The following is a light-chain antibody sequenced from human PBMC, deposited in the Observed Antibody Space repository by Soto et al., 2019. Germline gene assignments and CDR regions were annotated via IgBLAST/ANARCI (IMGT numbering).Light chain of an antibody. CDR1: QSIDNF. CDR2: AAS. J-gene: IGKJ2*01. CDR3: QQSYSLPYT. V-gene: IGKV1-39*01. Sequence: DIQMTQSPSSLSASVGDRVTITCRPSQSIDNFLNWYQQKPGKAPNLLIYAASSLQSGVSSRFRGSGSGTDFTLTISSLQPEDSATYYCQQSYSLPYTFGQGTKVEIK.